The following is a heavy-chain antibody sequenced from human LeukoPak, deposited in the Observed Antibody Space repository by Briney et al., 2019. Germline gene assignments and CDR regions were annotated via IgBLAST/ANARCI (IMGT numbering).Heavy chain of an antibody. J-gene: IGHJ3*02. V-gene: IGHV3-21*01. Sequence: GGSLRLSXAALGFTFSSYSMNWVRQAPGKGLEWVSSISSSSSYIHSADSVRGRFTISRDNAKNSLFLQMNSLRAEDTAVYYCARDEWGDAFDIWGQGTMVTVFS. CDR1: GFTFSSYS. CDR3: ARDEWGDAFDI. D-gene: IGHD1-26*01. CDR2: ISSSSSYI.